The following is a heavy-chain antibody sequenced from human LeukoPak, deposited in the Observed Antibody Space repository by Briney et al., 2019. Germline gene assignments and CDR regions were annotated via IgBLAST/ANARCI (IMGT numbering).Heavy chain of an antibody. CDR3: ARVYSYGYVNAYYYYMDV. Sequence: GASVKVSCKASGYTFTSYDINWVRQATGQGLEWMGWMNPNSGNTGYAQKFQGRVTITRNTSISTAYMELSSLRSEDTAVYYCARVYSYGYVNAYYYYMDVWGKGTTVTVSS. V-gene: IGHV1-8*03. CDR1: GYTFTSYD. D-gene: IGHD5-18*01. CDR2: MNPNSGNT. J-gene: IGHJ6*03.